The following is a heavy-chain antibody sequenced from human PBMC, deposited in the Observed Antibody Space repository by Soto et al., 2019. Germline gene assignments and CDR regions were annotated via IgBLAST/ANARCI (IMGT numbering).Heavy chain of an antibody. Sequence: QLQLQESGPGLVKPSETLSLTCTVSGGSISSSSYYWGWIRQPPGKGLEWIGSIYYSGSTYYNPSLKSRVPISVDTSKTQFSLKLSSVTAADTAVYYCARVPAYGDYLFDAFDIWGQGTMVTVSS. CDR1: GGSISSSSYY. V-gene: IGHV4-39*01. CDR3: ARVPAYGDYLFDAFDI. CDR2: IYYSGST. J-gene: IGHJ3*02. D-gene: IGHD4-17*01.